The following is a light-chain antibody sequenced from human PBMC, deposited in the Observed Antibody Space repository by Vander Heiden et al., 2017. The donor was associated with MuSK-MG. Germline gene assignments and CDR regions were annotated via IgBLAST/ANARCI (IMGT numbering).Light chain of an antibody. V-gene: IGKV1-39*01. CDR2: AAS. CDR3: QQSYNSPPYT. J-gene: IGKJ4*01. CDR1: QSVSSY. Sequence: DIPITQPPSSLSASAGERVTLTCRASQSVSSYLAWYQQKPGKAPRLLIYAASTWATGIPARFSGGGSGTDFTLTISSLQPEDFATYYCQQSYNSPPYTFGRGTKVEIK.